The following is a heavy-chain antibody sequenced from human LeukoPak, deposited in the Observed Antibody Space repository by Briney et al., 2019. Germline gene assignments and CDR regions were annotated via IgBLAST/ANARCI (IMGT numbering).Heavy chain of an antibody. D-gene: IGHD6-13*01. Sequence: GGSLRLFCAASGFTFGSSAMSWVCQAPGKGPEWVSTFSRSGPDTYYADSVKGRFTIFRDNSKNTLYLQMNSLRAEDTAVYYCAKGSLGSWYYFDYWGQGTLVTVSS. CDR1: GFTFGSSA. J-gene: IGHJ4*02. CDR2: FSRSGPDT. V-gene: IGHV3-23*01. CDR3: AKGSLGSWYYFDY.